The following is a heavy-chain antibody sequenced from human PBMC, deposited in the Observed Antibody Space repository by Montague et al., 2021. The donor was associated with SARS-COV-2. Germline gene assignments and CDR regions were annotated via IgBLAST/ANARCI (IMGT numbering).Heavy chain of an antibody. CDR3: ARDYDILTGYYNDHYYYYGMDV. D-gene: IGHD3-9*01. CDR2: INWNGGST. Sequence: SLRLSCAASGFTFDDYGMRWVRQAPGKGLEWVSGINWNGGSTGYADSVKGRFTISRDNAKNSLYLQMNSLRAEDTALYYCARDYDILTGYYNDHYYYYGMDVWGQGTTGTVSS. J-gene: IGHJ6*02. CDR1: GFTFDDYG. V-gene: IGHV3-20*04.